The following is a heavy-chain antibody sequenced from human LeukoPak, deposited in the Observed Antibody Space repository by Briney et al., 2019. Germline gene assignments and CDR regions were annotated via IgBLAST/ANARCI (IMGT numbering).Heavy chain of an antibody. CDR1: GFTLRSSA. J-gene: IGHJ4*02. D-gene: IGHD2-8*01. Sequence: QPGGSLRLSGAASGFTLRSSAMSWVRQAPGKGLEWVSAISGDGGTISYAASVRGRFTISRDNAKNTLFLQMSSLRAGDTALYYCAKELYGNPSGYWGQGTRVTVSS. CDR3: AKELYGNPSGY. V-gene: IGHV3-23*01. CDR2: ISGDGGTI.